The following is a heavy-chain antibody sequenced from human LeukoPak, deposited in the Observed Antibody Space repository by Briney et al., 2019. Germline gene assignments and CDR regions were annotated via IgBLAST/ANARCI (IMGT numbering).Heavy chain of an antibody. Sequence: SETLSLTCTVSSGSISTDHYYWGWIRQPPGKGLEWIGSIYYSGSTNYNPSLKSRVTISVDTSKNQFSLKLSSVTAADTAVYYCARVLLGSSGLDYWGQGTLVTVSS. J-gene: IGHJ4*02. CDR2: IYYSGST. V-gene: IGHV4-39*07. CDR1: SGSISTDHYY. D-gene: IGHD6-19*01. CDR3: ARVLLGSSGLDY.